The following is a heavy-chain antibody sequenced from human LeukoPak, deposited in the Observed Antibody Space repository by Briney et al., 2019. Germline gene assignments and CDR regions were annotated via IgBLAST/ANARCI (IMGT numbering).Heavy chain of an antibody. CDR3: ARAGGVYERSSWYLDWFDP. J-gene: IGHJ5*02. V-gene: IGHV4-59*01. D-gene: IGHD6-13*01. CDR2: IYYSGST. Sequence: SETLSLTCTVSGGSISSYYWSWIRQPPGKGLEWIGYIYYSGSTNYNPSLKSRVTISVDTSKNQFSLKLSSVTAADTAVYHCARAGGVYERSSWYLDWFDPWGQGTLVTVSS. CDR1: GGSISSYY.